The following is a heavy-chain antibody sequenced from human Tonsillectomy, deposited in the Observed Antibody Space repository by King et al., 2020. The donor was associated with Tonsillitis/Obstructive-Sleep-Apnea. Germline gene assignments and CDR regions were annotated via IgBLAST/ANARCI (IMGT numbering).Heavy chain of an antibody. D-gene: IGHD6-13*01. CDR1: GYTLTKLS. CDR2: FDPEDAET. J-gene: IGHJ4*02. Sequence: QLVQSGAEVKKPGASVKVSCKVSGYTLTKLSMHWVRQAPGKGLEWMGGFDPEDAETIYAQKFQGRVSMTEDTSTDTAYMELSSLRSEDTAVYYCAAAMATSSRWYSTDYWGQGTRVTVAS. V-gene: IGHV1-24*01. CDR3: AAAMATSSRWYSTDY.